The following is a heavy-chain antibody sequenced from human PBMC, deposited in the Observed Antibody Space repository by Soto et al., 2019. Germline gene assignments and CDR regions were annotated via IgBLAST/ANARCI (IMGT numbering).Heavy chain of an antibody. CDR3: ARVDSSMFEGGEWFDP. V-gene: IGHV1-69*12. D-gene: IGHD3-10*02. CDR2: FIPIFGTT. CDR1: GGTFNRQA. J-gene: IGHJ5*02. Sequence: QVVQSGAEVKKPGSSVKVSCKASGGTFNRQAFSWVRQAPGQGLEWMGGFIPIFGTTDYSQKCQGRVTITADEAPSTAYMELSSLTSDETAVYYCARVDSSMFEGGEWFDPWGQGTLVTVSS.